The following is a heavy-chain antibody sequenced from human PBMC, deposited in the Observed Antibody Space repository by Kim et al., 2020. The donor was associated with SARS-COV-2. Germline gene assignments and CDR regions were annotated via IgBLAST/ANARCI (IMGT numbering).Heavy chain of an antibody. Sequence: GGSLRLFCAASGFTFSSYSMDWVRQAPGKGLEWVSSISSSSSYIYYADSVKGRFTISRDNAKNSLYLQMNSLRAEDTAVYYCARDGGGAAAGTEYWGQGTLVTVSS. CDR2: ISSSSSYI. D-gene: IGHD6-13*01. CDR3: ARDGGGAAAGTEY. CDR1: GFTFSSYS. V-gene: IGHV3-21*01. J-gene: IGHJ4*02.